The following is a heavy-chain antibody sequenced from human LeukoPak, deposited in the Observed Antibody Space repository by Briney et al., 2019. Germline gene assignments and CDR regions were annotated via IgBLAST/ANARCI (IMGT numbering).Heavy chain of an antibody. CDR1: GFTFSSHA. J-gene: IGHJ4*02. CDR2: LSGSGGST. V-gene: IGHV3-23*01. D-gene: IGHD5-12*01. CDR3: AQDRAWIEFYF. Sequence: GGSLRLSCAASGFTFSSHAMNWVRQAPGKGLEWVSALSGSGGSTYYADSVKGRFTISRDNSKNTMYLQMNSLRAEDTAVYYCAQDRAWIEFYFWGQGTLVTVSS.